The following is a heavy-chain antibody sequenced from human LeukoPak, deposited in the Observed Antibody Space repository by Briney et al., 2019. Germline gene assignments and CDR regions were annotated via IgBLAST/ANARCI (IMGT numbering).Heavy chain of an antibody. D-gene: IGHD3-10*01. CDR1: GDSIITSRYY. J-gene: IGHJ4*02. CDR2: ISYSGST. CDR3: VRERSFFGENY. Sequence: SETLSLTCTVSGDSIITSRYYWAWIRQPPGKGLEWIGSISYSGSTNYDPSLKSRVTISVDTSKNQFSLQLSSVAAADTAFYYCVRERSFFGENYWGQGTLVTVSS. V-gene: IGHV4-39*02.